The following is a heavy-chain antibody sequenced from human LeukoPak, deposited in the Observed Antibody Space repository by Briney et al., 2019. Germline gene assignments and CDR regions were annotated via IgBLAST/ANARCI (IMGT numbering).Heavy chain of an antibody. J-gene: IGHJ4*02. V-gene: IGHV1-69*13. CDR3: RVTYYDFWSGRGYFDY. D-gene: IGHD3-3*01. CDR1: GGTFSSYA. Sequence: SVKVSCKASGGTFSSYAISWVRQAPGQGLEWMGGIIPIFGTANYAQKFQGRVTITADESTSTAYMELSSLRSEDTAVYYCRVTYYDFWSGRGYFDYWGQGTLDTVSS. CDR2: IIPIFGTA.